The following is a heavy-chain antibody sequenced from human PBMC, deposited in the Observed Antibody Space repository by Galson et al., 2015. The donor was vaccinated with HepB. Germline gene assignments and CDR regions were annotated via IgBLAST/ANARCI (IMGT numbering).Heavy chain of an antibody. Sequence: SLRLSCAASGFTFRSSAMTWVRQVSGRGLEWVSGIGGSDGITDYADSVKGRFIISRDNSENTLSLQMSSLRVEDTAIYYCAKDLNWEQIWGQGTLVIVSS. J-gene: IGHJ4*02. D-gene: IGHD1/OR15-1a*01. CDR3: AKDLNWEQI. CDR2: IGGSDGIT. CDR1: GFTFRSSA. V-gene: IGHV3-23*01.